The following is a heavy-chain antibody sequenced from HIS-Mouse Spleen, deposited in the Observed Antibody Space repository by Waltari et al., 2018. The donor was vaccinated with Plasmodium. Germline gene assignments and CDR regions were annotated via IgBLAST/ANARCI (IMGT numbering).Heavy chain of an antibody. Sequence: QVQLQQWVAGLLKPWETLSLPCAVYVGHFCGYYWSWIRHPPGKGLEWIGEINHSGSTNYNPSLKSRVTISVDTSKNQFSLKLSSVTAADTAVYYCARLVVVASKDSYWGQGTLVTVSS. CDR1: VGHFCGYY. D-gene: IGHD2-15*01. CDR2: INHSGST. CDR3: ARLVVVASKDSY. V-gene: IGHV4-34*01. J-gene: IGHJ4*02.